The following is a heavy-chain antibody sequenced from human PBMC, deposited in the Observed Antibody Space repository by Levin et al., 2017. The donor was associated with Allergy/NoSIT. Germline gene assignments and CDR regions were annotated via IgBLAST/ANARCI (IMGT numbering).Heavy chain of an antibody. CDR1: GGSFSGYY. J-gene: IGHJ4*02. D-gene: IGHD3-10*01. V-gene: IGHV4-34*01. CDR2: INHSGST. Sequence: SETLSLTCAVYGGSFSGYYWSWIRQPPGKGLEWIGEINHSGSTNYNPSLKSRVTISVDTSKNQFSLKLSSVTAADTAVYYCASLGGTMVQGVIRSDYWGQGTLVTVSS. CDR3: ASLGGTMVQGVIRSDY.